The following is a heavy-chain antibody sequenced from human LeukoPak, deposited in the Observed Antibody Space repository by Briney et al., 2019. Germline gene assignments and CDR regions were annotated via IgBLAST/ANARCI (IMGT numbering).Heavy chain of an antibody. D-gene: IGHD4-17*01. V-gene: IGHV4-39*07. CDR3: ARQAVTTFVDY. Sequence: GSLRLSCAASGFTFSTYSMNWVRQPPGKGLEWIGSIYYSGSTYYNASLKGRVTISVDTSKNQFSLKLSSVTAADTAVYYCARQAVTTFVDYWGQGTLVTVSS. CDR1: GFTFSTYS. CDR2: IYYSGST. J-gene: IGHJ4*02.